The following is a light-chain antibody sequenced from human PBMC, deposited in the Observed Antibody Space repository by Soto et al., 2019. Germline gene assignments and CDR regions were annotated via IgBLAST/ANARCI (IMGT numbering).Light chain of an antibody. J-gene: IGKJ2*01. Sequence: DIQMTQSPSSLSASVGDRVTITCQASQDISKYLSWHQQKPGKAPKLLIHDASKLEIGVPSRFSGSGSGTHFAFTISSLEPEDIAIYYCQQYDNLPHTFGQGTKLDIK. CDR3: QQYDNLPHT. CDR2: DAS. CDR1: QDISKY. V-gene: IGKV1-33*01.